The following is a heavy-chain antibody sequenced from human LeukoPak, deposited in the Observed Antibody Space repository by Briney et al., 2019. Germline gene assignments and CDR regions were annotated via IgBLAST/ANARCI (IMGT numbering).Heavy chain of an antibody. J-gene: IGHJ4*02. Sequence: GASVKVSCKASGYTFTSYYMHWVRQAPGQGLEWMGIINPSGGSTSYAQKFQGRVTMTRDTSTSTVYMELSSLRSEVTAVYYCARDGEGKPPKYYDFWSGYCDYWGQGTLVTVSS. D-gene: IGHD3-3*01. CDR3: ARDGEGKPPKYYDFWSGYCDY. CDR2: INPSGGST. V-gene: IGHV1-46*01. CDR1: GYTFTSYY.